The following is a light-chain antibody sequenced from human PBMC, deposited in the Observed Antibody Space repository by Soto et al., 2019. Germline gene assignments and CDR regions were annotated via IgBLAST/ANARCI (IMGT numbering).Light chain of an antibody. CDR3: QQSNTLPPT. V-gene: IGKV1-39*01. CDR1: QSISTY. Sequence: DIQMTQSPSSLSASVGDRVTITCRASQSISTYLNWYQQKPGKASKLLIYTASSLKSGVPSRFSGNVSVTDFTLTISRLQPEDFATYNCQQSNTLPPTFGQGTRLELK. CDR2: TAS. J-gene: IGKJ5*01.